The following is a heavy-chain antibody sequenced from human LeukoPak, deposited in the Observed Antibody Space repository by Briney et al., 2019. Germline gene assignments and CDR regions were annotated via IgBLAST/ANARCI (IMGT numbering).Heavy chain of an antibody. Sequence: PGGSLRLSCAASGFAFSSQAMGWVRQAPGKGLEWVSVMSDSGDITYYADSVKGRFIISRDNSKNTLFLQMNSLRAEDTAVYYCAKDARRTSGWYFFDYWGQGILVTVSS. V-gene: IGHV3-23*01. CDR2: MSDSGDIT. J-gene: IGHJ4*02. CDR3: AKDARRTSGWYFFDY. D-gene: IGHD6-19*01. CDR1: GFAFSSQA.